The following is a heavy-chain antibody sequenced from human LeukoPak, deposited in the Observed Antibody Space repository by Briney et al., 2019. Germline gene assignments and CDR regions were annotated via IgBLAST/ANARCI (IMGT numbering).Heavy chain of an antibody. V-gene: IGHV1-69*05. CDR2: IIPILRSA. Sequence: SVKVSCKASVGNFNSYAVSWVRQAPGQGLEWMGAIIPILRSANYAQKFQGRGTITTDESTRTVYMELGSLRIEDTAVYFCARDRANIITPLKAFDIWGQGTMVTVSS. D-gene: IGHD4-23*01. J-gene: IGHJ3*02. CDR3: ARDRANIITPLKAFDI. CDR1: VGNFNSYA.